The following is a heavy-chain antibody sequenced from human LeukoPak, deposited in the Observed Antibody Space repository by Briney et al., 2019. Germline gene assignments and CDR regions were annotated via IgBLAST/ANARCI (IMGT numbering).Heavy chain of an antibody. J-gene: IGHJ5*02. CDR3: ARADLGYCGISTCCLNWFDT. D-gene: IGHD2-2*01. V-gene: IGHV4-4*07. CDR2: VYASGTT. Sequence: SETLSLTCTVSGGSTNGYYWNWIRQPAGKGLEWIGRVYASGTTNYNPSLKSRVTISIDNSKNQFSLKMTSVTAADTAVYYCARADLGYCGISTCCLNWFDTGSQGTLVTVSS. CDR1: GGSTNGYY.